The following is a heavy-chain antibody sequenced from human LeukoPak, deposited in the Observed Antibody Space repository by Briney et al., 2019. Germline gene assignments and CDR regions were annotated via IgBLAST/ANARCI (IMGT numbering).Heavy chain of an antibody. V-gene: IGHV3-23*01. CDR2: ISASGTNT. Sequence: GGSLRLSCAASGFIFSTYAMTWVRQAPGKGLEWVSVISASGTNTDYAGSVKGRFTISRDDSKNTLYLHMDSLRAEDTAIYYCAKMRGIVITFGGVIFDSWGQGALATVSS. D-gene: IGHD3-16*01. CDR3: AKMRGIVITFGGVIFDS. CDR1: GFIFSTYA. J-gene: IGHJ4*02.